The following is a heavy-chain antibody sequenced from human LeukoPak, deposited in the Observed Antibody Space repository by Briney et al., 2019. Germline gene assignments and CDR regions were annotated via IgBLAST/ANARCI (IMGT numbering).Heavy chain of an antibody. V-gene: IGHV1-69*04. Sequence: SVKVSCKASGGTFSSYAISWVRQAPGQGLEWMGRIIPIFGIANYAQKFQGRVTITADKSTSTAYMELSSLRSEDTAVYYCASTYSKGYSSGWYGDYWGQGTLVTVSS. D-gene: IGHD6-19*01. CDR2: IIPIFGIA. J-gene: IGHJ4*02. CDR1: GGTFSSYA. CDR3: ASTYSKGYSSGWYGDY.